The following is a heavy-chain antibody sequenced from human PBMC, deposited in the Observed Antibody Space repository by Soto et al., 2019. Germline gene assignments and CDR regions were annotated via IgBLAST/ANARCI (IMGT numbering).Heavy chain of an antibody. J-gene: IGHJ4*02. V-gene: IGHV1-18*01. CDR2: ISAYNTNT. CDR3: ARDTPPTDY. CDR1: GYTFTSYH. Sequence: QVQLVQSGAEVKKPGASVKVSCKTSGYTFTSYHISWVRQAPGQGLEWMGWISAYNTNTNYAQKFQGRVTMTTDTLTSTASLELRSLRSADTAVYYCARDTPPTDYWGQGTLVAVSS.